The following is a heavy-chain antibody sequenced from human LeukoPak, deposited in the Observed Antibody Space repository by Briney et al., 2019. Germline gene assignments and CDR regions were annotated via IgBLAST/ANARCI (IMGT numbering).Heavy chain of an antibody. V-gene: IGHV3-23*01. CDR1: GFTFSSYA. CDR3: VAARPSEWFDP. D-gene: IGHD6-6*01. Sequence: GGSLRLSCAASGFTFSSYAMSWVRQAPGKGLEWVSGISGSGGSTYYADSVKGRFTISRDNSKNTVYLQMNSLRAEDTAVYYCVAARPSEWFDPWGQENVVTVSS. CDR2: ISGSGGST. J-gene: IGHJ5*02.